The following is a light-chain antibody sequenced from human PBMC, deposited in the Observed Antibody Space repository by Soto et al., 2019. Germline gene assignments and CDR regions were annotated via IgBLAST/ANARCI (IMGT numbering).Light chain of an antibody. CDR2: EVT. CDR3: CSYAGSYSYV. V-gene: IGLV2-14*01. Sequence: SVLTQPASVSGSPGQSITISCTGTSSDVGRYNYVSWYQHLPGRAPKLIIYEVTNRPSGVSNRFSGSKSGNRSSLTISGLQAEDEADYYCCSYAGSYSYVFGTGTKVTVL. CDR1: SSDVGRYNY. J-gene: IGLJ1*01.